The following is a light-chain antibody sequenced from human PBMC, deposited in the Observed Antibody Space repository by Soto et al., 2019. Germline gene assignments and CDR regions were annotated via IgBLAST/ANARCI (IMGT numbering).Light chain of an antibody. Sequence: DIQMTQSPSTLSASVGDRVTITCRASQSISSWLAWYQQKPGKAPKLLIYDASTLESGVPSRFSGSGSGTEFTRTISSLQPDDFATYYCQKYNSYLYTVGQGTKLDIK. CDR1: QSISSW. J-gene: IGKJ2*01. CDR2: DAS. V-gene: IGKV1-5*01. CDR3: QKYNSYLYT.